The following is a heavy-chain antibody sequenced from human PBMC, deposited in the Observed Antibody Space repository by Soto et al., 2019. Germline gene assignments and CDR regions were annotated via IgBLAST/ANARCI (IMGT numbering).Heavy chain of an antibody. Sequence: XSVKVACTASGCPLASCAIIWVRQAPGQGLEWMGWISAYNGNTNYAQNLQGRVTMTADTSTSTAYMELRSLRSDDTALYFCASDFLTGYYLMWGQRTLVTVSS. D-gene: IGHD3-9*01. CDR3: ASDFLTGYYLM. CDR1: GCPLASCA. CDR2: ISAYNGNT. J-gene: IGHJ4*02. V-gene: IGHV1-18*01.